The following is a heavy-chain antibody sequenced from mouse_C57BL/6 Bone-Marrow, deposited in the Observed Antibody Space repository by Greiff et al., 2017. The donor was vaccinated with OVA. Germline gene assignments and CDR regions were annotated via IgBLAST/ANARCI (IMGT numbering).Heavy chain of an antibody. CDR2: IYPGSGST. D-gene: IGHD1-1*01. Sequence: QVQLQQPGAELVKPGASVKMSCKASGYTFTSYWITWVKQRPGQGLEWIGDIYPGSGSTNYNEKFKSKATLTVDTSSSTAYMQLRSLTSEDSAVYYCERQYYYSSPAMDYWGQGTSVTVSS. J-gene: IGHJ4*01. CDR1: GYTFTSYW. V-gene: IGHV1-55*01. CDR3: ERQYYYSSPAMDY.